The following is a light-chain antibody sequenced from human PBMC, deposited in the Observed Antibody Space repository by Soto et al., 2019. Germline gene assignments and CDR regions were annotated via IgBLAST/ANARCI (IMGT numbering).Light chain of an antibody. J-gene: IGKJ4*01. CDR1: QGISSW. CDR2: DAS. V-gene: IGKV1-33*01. CDR3: QQYDNLPT. Sequence: DIQMTQSPSSVSASVGDRITITCRASQGISSWLAWYQQKPGKAPKLLIYDASNLETGVPSRFSGSGSGTDFTFTISSLQPEDIATYYCQQYDNLPTFGGGTKVDIK.